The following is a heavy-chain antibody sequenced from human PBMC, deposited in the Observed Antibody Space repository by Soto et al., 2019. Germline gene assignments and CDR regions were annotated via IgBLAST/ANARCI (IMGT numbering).Heavy chain of an antibody. Sequence: PSETLSLTCTVSGGSISSYYWSWIRQPPGKGLEWIGYIYYSGSTNYNPSLKSRVTISVDTSKNQFSLKLSSVTAADTAVYYCARGPSKVWDYYYYMDVWGKGTTVTV. D-gene: IGHD1-20*01. J-gene: IGHJ6*03. CDR2: IYYSGST. CDR3: ARGPSKVWDYYYYMDV. V-gene: IGHV4-59*08. CDR1: GGSISSYY.